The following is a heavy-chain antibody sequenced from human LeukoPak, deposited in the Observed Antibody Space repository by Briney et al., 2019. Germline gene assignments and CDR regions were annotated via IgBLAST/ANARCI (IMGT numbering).Heavy chain of an antibody. V-gene: IGHV3-49*04. J-gene: IGHJ4*02. CDR2: IRSKAYGGTT. D-gene: IGHD3-10*01. CDR1: GFTFGDYA. CDR3: TSITLDY. Sequence: PGGSLRLSCTASGFTFGDYAMSWVRQAPGKGLEWVGFIRSKAYGGTTEYAASVKGRFTISRDDSKSIAYLQMNSLKIEDTAVYYCTSITLDYWGQGTLVTVSS.